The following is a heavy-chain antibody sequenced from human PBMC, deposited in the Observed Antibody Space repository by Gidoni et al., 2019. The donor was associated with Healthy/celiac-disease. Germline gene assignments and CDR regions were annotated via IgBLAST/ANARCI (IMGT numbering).Heavy chain of an antibody. CDR1: GYTFTSYA. Sequence: KVSCKASGYTFTSYAMHWVRQAPGQRLEWMGWINAGNGNTKYSQKFQGRVTITRDTSASTAYMELSSLRSEDTAVYYCARGAKGTNWFDPWGQGTLVTVSS. J-gene: IGHJ5*02. D-gene: IGHD1-1*01. V-gene: IGHV1-3*01. CDR3: ARGAKGTNWFDP. CDR2: INAGNGNT.